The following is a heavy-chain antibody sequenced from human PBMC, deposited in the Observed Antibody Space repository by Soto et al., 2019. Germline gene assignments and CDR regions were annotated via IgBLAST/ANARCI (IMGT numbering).Heavy chain of an antibody. CDR2: IYSGGST. CDR1: GFTVSSNY. J-gene: IGHJ5*02. CDR3: AKDLGYSGYDSWFDP. D-gene: IGHD5-12*01. Sequence: PGGSLRLSCAASGFTVSSNYMSWVRQAPGKGLEWVSVIYSGGSTYYADSVKGRFTISRDNSKNTLYLQMNSLRAEDTAVYYCAKDLGYSGYDSWFDPWGQGTLVTVSS. V-gene: IGHV3-53*01.